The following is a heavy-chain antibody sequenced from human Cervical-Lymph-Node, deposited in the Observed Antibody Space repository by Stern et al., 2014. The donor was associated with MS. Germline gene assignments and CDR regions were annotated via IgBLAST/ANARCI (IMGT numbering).Heavy chain of an antibody. CDR2: ISYDGSNK. J-gene: IGHJ2*01. Sequence: VQLVESGGGVVQPGRSLRVSCAASGFTFSSYGMHWVRQAPGKGLEWVAVISYDGSNKYYADSVKGRFTIYRDNSKNTLYLQMNSLRAEDTAVYYCAKEGQLMDSSGWVRYFDLWGRGTLVTVSS. CDR1: GFTFSSYG. D-gene: IGHD6-19*01. V-gene: IGHV3-30*18. CDR3: AKEGQLMDSSGWVRYFDL.